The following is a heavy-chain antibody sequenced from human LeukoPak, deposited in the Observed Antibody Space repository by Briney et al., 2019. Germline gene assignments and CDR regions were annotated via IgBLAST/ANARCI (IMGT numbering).Heavy chain of an antibody. CDR1: GFIFRSYS. Sequence: GSPRLSCAASGFIFRSYSMNWVRQAPGKGLEWVSSINGGSSYIYYADSVKGRFTISRDNAKNSLYLQMNSLRAEDTAVYYCARGGRFLDYWGQGTLVTVSS. V-gene: IGHV3-21*01. J-gene: IGHJ4*02. CDR3: ARGGRFLDY. CDR2: INGGSSYI. D-gene: IGHD3-3*01.